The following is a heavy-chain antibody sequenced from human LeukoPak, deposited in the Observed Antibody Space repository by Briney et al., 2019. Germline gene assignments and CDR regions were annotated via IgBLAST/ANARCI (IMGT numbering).Heavy chain of an antibody. V-gene: IGHV1-2*02. CDR2: INANSGDT. D-gene: IGHD5-12*01. Sequence: ASVKVSCKTSGYTFTGYYLHWVRQAPRQGPEWMGWINANSGDTYYVQKFKGRITMTRDTSINTAYMELNRLISDDTAVYYCARVVDVDVPGFQHWGRGTLVTVSS. J-gene: IGHJ1*01. CDR1: GYTFTGYY. CDR3: ARVVDVDVPGFQH.